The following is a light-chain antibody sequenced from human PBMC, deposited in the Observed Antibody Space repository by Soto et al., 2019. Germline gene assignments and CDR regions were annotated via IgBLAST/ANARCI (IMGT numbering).Light chain of an antibody. V-gene: IGLV2-8*01. CDR1: RSDVGGYNY. CDR2: EVS. Sequence: QSALTQPPSASGSPGQSVTISCTGTRSDVGGYNYVSWYQQHPGKAPKLMIYEVSNRPSGVPDRFSGSKSGNTASLTVSGLQTEDEADYYCSSYAATNNVIFGGGTK. CDR3: SSYAATNNVI. J-gene: IGLJ2*01.